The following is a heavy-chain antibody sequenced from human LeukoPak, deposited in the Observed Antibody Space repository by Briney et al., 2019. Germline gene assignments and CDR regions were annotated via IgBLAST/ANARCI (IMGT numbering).Heavy chain of an antibody. Sequence: SETLSLTCSVFGGSISNHYCSGIRQPPGKGPEWIGYIYYSGTTNYNPSLNSRVTISVDMSKNQFSLKLRSVTAADTAVYYCAREEYSSGWNAYWGQGTLVTVSS. CDR2: IYYSGTT. D-gene: IGHD6-19*01. CDR3: AREEYSSGWNAY. J-gene: IGHJ4*02. V-gene: IGHV4-59*11. CDR1: GGSISNHY.